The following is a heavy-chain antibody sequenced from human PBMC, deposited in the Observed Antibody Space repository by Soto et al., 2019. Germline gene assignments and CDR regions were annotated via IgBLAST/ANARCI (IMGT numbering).Heavy chain of an antibody. Sequence: QVQLQESGPGLVKPSETLSLTCAVSGGSVSSGIYYWSWIRQPPGKGLEWIGYIYHSGSTNYNPSLKSRVTISVDTSKNQFSLRLTSVPAADTAVYYCASPNSGRYYYFDYWGQGSLVTVSS. J-gene: IGHJ4*02. CDR2: IYHSGST. V-gene: IGHV4-61*01. CDR1: GGSVSSGIYY. CDR3: ASPNSGRYYYFDY. D-gene: IGHD1-26*01.